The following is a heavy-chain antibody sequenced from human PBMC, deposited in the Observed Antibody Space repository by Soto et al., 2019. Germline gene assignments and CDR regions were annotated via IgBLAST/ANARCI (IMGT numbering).Heavy chain of an antibody. D-gene: IGHD3-10*01. CDR3: ARRQAMVRDNYYYYGMDV. Sequence: PGESLKISCKGSGYSFTSYWIGWVRQMPGKGLEWMGIIYPGDSDTRYSPSFQGQVTISADKSISTAYPQWSSLKASDTAMYYCARRQAMVRDNYYYYGMDVWGQGTTVTVSS. CDR1: GYSFTSYW. V-gene: IGHV5-51*01. CDR2: IYPGDSDT. J-gene: IGHJ6*02.